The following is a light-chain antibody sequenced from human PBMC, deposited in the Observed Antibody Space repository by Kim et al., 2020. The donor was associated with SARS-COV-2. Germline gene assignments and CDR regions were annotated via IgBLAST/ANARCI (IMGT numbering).Light chain of an antibody. CDR1: RSDVGHYNY. CDR2: DVS. J-gene: IGLJ2*01. V-gene: IGLV2-11*01. Sequence: GQSVTISCTGTRSDVGHYNYVSWYQQHPGKAPKFMIYDVSKRPSGVPDRFSGSKSGNTASLTISGLQAEDEADYYCCSYAGSFTVVFGGGTQLTVL. CDR3: CSYAGSFTVV.